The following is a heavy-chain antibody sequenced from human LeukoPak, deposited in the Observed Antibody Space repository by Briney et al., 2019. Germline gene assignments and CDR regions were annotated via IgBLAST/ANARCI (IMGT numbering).Heavy chain of an antibody. CDR3: TKARGNIASRRVVFDY. D-gene: IGHD6-6*01. Sequence: PGRSLSLSYAASGFTFYDYAMHGVRHAPPKGLEWVSLMTVHGCGTFYADSLKGRFTNYRDHNNNSLHLHMHSLRTEDTALYYCTKARGNIASRRVVFDYWGQGILVTVSS. V-gene: IGHV3-43*02. CDR2: MTVHGCGT. J-gene: IGHJ4*02. CDR1: GFTFYDYA.